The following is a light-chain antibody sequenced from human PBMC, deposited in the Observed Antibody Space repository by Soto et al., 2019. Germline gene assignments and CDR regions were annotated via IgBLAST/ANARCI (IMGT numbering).Light chain of an antibody. J-gene: IGLJ2*01. Sequence: QSALTQPASVSGSPGQSITISCTGISSDVGGYNYVSWYQQYPGKAPKLMIYDVSDRPSGVSNRFSGSKSGNTASLTISGLQAEDEADYYCSSYTSSPTVVFGGGTKLTVL. CDR1: SSDVGGYNY. CDR3: SSYTSSPTVV. V-gene: IGLV2-14*01. CDR2: DVS.